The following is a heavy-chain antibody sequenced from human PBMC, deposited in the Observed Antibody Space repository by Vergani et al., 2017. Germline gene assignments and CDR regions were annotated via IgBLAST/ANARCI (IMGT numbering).Heavy chain of an antibody. V-gene: IGHV1-69*01. CDR3: ARDLRAYCGGDCYSGLDAFDI. CDR2: SIPIFGTA. CDR1: GGTFSSYA. J-gene: IGHJ3*02. Sequence: QVQLVQSGAEVKKPGSSVKVSCKASGGTFSSYAISWVRQAPGQGLEWMGGSIPIFGTANYAQKFQGRVTITADESTSTAYMELSSLRSEDTAVYYCARDLRAYCGGDCYSGLDAFDIWGQGTMVTVSS. D-gene: IGHD2-21*01.